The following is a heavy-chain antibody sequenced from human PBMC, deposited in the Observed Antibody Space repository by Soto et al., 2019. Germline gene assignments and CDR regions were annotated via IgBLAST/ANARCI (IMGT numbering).Heavy chain of an antibody. Sequence: QVQLVQSGAEVKKPGSSVKVSCKASGGTFSSYTISWVRQAPGQGLEWMGRIIPILGIANYAQKFQGRVTITADKSTSTAYMELSSLRSEDTAVYYCARSPLLGPIVVGFDYWGQGTLVTVSS. V-gene: IGHV1-69*02. CDR3: ARSPLLGPIVVGFDY. J-gene: IGHJ4*02. CDR1: GGTFSSYT. CDR2: IIPILGIA. D-gene: IGHD3-22*01.